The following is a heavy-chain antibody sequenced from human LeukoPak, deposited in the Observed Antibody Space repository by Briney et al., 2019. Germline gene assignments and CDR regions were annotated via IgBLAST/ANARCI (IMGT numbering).Heavy chain of an antibody. CDR2: INPNSGGT. J-gene: IGHJ4*02. V-gene: IGHV1-2*02. CDR1: RYTFTGYY. D-gene: IGHD6-19*01. CDR3: ARGRQYSSGWFYFDY. Sequence: SVKVSCKPSRYTFTGYYIHWVRQAPGQGLEWMGWINPNSGGTNYAQKFQGRVTMTRDTSISTAYMELSRLRSDDTAVYYCARGRQYSSGWFYFDYWGQGTLVTVSS.